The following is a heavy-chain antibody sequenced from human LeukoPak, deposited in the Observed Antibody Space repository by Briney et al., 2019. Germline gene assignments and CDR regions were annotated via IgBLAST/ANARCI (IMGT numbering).Heavy chain of an antibody. CDR1: GGSISNGDYY. CDR3: ARGFRYCSSTSCFTDGFDP. V-gene: IGHV4-30-4*01. J-gene: IGHJ5*02. D-gene: IGHD2-2*02. CDR2: IYYSGST. Sequence: SQTLSLTCTVSGGSISNGDYYWSWIRQPPGKGLEWIGYIYYSGSTYYNPSLKSRVTISVDTSKNQFSLKLSSVTAADTAVYYCARGFRYCSSTSCFTDGFDPWGQGTLVTVSS.